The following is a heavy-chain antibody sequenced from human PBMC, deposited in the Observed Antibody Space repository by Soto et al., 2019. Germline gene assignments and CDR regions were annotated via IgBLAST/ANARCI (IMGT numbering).Heavy chain of an antibody. CDR1: GFTFSSYG. CDR2: ISYDGSNK. D-gene: IGHD4-4*01. Sequence: QVQLVESGGGVVQPGRSLRLSCAASGFTFSSYGMHWVRQAPGKGLEWVAVISYDGSNKYYADSVKGRFTISRDNSKNTLYLQMNILRAEDTAVYYCAKDRRNTVTWFDPWGQGTLVTVSS. J-gene: IGHJ5*02. V-gene: IGHV3-30*18. CDR3: AKDRRNTVTWFDP.